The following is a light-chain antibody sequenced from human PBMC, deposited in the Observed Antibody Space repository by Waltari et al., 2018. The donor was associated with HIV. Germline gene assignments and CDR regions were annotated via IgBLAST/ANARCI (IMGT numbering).Light chain of an antibody. CDR2: EDI. J-gene: IGLJ2*01. CDR1: SGYVWGYNF. V-gene: IGLV2-23*01. CDR3: WAFAGFSNIL. Sequence: QSSLTQASSVPGSPGQSVNIPCPWTSGYVWGYNFVPWYPLHPGKAPKLIVYEDIKRPSGVSDRFSGSKSGNTASLTISGLQAEDEADYCCWAFAGFSNILFGGGTKLTVL.